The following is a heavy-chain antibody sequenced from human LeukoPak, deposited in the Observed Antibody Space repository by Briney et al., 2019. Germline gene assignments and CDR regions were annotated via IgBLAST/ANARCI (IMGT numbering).Heavy chain of an antibody. CDR3: ARENIAGGVDY. CDR2: INHSGST. CDR1: GGSISSYY. V-gene: IGHV4-34*01. D-gene: IGHD6-13*01. J-gene: IGHJ4*02. Sequence: SEILSLTCTVSGGSISSYYWSWIRQPPGKGLEWIGEINHSGSTNYNPSLKSRVTISVDTSKNQFSLRLSSVTAADTAVYYCARENIAGGVDYWGQGTLVTVSS.